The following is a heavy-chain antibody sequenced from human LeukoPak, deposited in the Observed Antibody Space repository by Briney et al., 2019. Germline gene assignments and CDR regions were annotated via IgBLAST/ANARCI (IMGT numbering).Heavy chain of an antibody. V-gene: IGHV3-30*18. CDR2: VSYLGDDQ. CDR1: GFTFSSYG. Sequence: GGSLRLSCAASGFTFSSYGIHWVRQSPGKGLEWVAVVSYLGDDQFYAESVKGRFTISRDNSKKTVFLQMNSLRGEDTAVYYCAKDRSSGPHYYYGMDVWGRGTRSSSL. CDR3: AKDRSSGPHYYYGMDV. J-gene: IGHJ6*02. D-gene: IGHD3-22*01.